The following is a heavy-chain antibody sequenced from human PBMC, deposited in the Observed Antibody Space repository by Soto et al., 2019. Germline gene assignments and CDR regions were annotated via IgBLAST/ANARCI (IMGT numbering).Heavy chain of an antibody. CDR3: AKDKGIAAARENWFDP. CDR1: GFTFSSYG. Sequence: QVQLVESGGGVVQPGRSLRLSCAASGFTFSSYGMHWVRQAPGKGLEWVAVISYDGSNKYYADSVKGRFTISRDNSKNXLYMQMNSLRAEDTAVYYCAKDKGIAAARENWFDPWGQGTLVTVSS. J-gene: IGHJ5*02. D-gene: IGHD6-13*01. CDR2: ISYDGSNK. V-gene: IGHV3-30*18.